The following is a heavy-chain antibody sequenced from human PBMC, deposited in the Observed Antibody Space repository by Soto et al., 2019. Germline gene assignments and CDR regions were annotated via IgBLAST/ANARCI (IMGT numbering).Heavy chain of an antibody. CDR3: ARRTVNIRTFYSGLKTHCFDY. J-gene: IGHJ4*02. V-gene: IGHV4-39*01. CDR2: IYYSGST. CDR1: GGSISSSSYY. D-gene: IGHD6-19*01. Sequence: QLQLQESGPGLVKPSETLSLTCAVSGGSISSSSYYWGWIRQPPGKGLEWIGSIYYSGSTYYTPSLQSRVVISVDTSKNQFSLKLNSVTAADTAVYYCARRTVNIRTFYSGLKTHCFDYWGQGTLVTVSS.